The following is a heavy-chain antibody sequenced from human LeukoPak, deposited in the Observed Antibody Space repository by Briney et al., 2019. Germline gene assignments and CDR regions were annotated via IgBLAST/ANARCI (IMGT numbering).Heavy chain of an antibody. CDR3: ARGLHDRSWYGAH. V-gene: IGHV3-30*04. CDR1: GFTFSDYT. CDR2: LPPDGSYQ. J-gene: IGHJ4*02. Sequence: GGPLRLSCAASGFTFSDYTMQWVRQAPGKGLEWVALLPPDGSYQYYADSLKGRFTISRDNFKNALYLQMNSLRLEDTAVYYCARGLHDRSWYGAHWGQGTLLSVSS. D-gene: IGHD6-13*01.